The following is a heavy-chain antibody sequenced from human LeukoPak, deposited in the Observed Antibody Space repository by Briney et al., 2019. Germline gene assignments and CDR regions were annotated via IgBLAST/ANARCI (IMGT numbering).Heavy chain of an antibody. CDR1: GGSFSGYY. Sequence: SETLSLTCAVYGGSFSGYYWSWIRQPPGKGLEWIGEINHSGSTNYNPSLKSRVTISVDTSKNQFSLKLSSVTAADTDVYYCARCEKYSGYDLWALYFDYWGQGTLVTVSS. J-gene: IGHJ4*02. V-gene: IGHV4-34*01. CDR3: ARCEKYSGYDLWALYFDY. CDR2: INHSGST. D-gene: IGHD5-12*01.